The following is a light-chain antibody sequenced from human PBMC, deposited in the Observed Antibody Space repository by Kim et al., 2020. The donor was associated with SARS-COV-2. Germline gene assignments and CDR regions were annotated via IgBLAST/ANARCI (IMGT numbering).Light chain of an antibody. J-gene: IGKJ4*01. CDR2: GAS. CDR1: QTVTSN. Sequence: PGERVTLSCRAGQTVTSNLAWYQQKPGQAPRLIIYGASTRATGIPARFSGSGSGTEFTLTISSLQSEDFAVYYCQQYNKWPPHFGGGTKVEIK. V-gene: IGKV3-15*01. CDR3: QQYNKWPPH.